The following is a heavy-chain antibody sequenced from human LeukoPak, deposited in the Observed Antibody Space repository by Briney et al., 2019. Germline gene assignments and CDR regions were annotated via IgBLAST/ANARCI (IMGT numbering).Heavy chain of an antibody. Sequence: GGSLRLSCVASGFTFSSYWMSWVRQAPGKGLEWVADIKQDGSEKNYVDSVKGRFTISRDNAKNSLYLQMNSLRAEDTAVYYCARAIGIWSGYSYWGQGTLVTVSS. CDR2: IKQDGSEK. CDR3: ARAIGIWSGYSY. V-gene: IGHV3-7*01. CDR1: GFTFSSYW. J-gene: IGHJ4*02. D-gene: IGHD3-3*01.